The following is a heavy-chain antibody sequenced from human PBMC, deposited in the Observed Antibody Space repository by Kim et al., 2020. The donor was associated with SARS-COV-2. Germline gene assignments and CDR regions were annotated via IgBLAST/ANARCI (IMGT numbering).Heavy chain of an antibody. V-gene: IGHV1-2*02. D-gene: IGHD1-1*01. J-gene: IGHJ4*02. CDR3: VRENWNYDY. CDR2: IYPNDGGT. CDR1: GYTFTAYH. Sequence: ASVKVSCKASGYTFTAYHMHWVRQAPGQGLEFMGWIYPNDGGTNYAPRFQGRVTMTRDTSISTAYMELSGLTSDDTAIYYCVRENWNYDYWGQGTLVTVS.